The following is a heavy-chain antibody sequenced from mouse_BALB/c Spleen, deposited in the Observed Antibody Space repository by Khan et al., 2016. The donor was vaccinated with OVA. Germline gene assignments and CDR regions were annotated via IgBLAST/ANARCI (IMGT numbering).Heavy chain of an antibody. J-gene: IGHJ1*01. D-gene: IGHD1-1*01. V-gene: IGHV3-5*02. CDR2: IYYSGTV. Sequence: EVQLQESGPGLVKPSQTVSLTCTVTGISITSGNYRWSWIRPFPGNKLEWIGNIYYSGTVTYNPSLTSRTTITRDTSKNQFFLEMNSLTAEDTATYYCARDYGSLYWYFDVWGAGTMVTVSS. CDR1: GISITSGNYR. CDR3: ARDYGSLYWYFDV.